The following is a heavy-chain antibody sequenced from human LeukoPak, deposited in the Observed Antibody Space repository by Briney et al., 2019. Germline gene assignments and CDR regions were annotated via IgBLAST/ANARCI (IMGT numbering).Heavy chain of an antibody. CDR2: INSDGSST. CDR1: GFTFSSYW. CDR3: AKAWPAAGTFDS. J-gene: IGHJ4*02. Sequence: GGSPRLSCAASGFTFSSYWMHWVRQAPGKGLVWVSRINSDGSSTSYADSVKGRFTISRDNAKNTLYLQMNSLRAEDTAVYYCAKAWPAAGTFDSWGQGSLVTVSS. V-gene: IGHV3-74*01. D-gene: IGHD6-13*01.